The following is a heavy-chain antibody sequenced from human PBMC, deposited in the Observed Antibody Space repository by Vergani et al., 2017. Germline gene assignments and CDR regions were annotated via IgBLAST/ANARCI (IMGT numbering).Heavy chain of an antibody. CDR2: IIPIFGTA. J-gene: IGHJ4*02. Sequence: QVQLVQSGAEVKKPGSSVKVSCKASGGTFSSYAISWVRQARGQGLEWMGRIIPIFGTANYAQKFQGRVTITADESTSTAYMELSSLRSEDTAVYYCARRTSQGTYYYDSSGYVYWGQGTLVTVSS. CDR1: GGTFSSYA. V-gene: IGHV1-69*13. CDR3: ARRTSQGTYYYDSSGYVY. D-gene: IGHD3-22*01.